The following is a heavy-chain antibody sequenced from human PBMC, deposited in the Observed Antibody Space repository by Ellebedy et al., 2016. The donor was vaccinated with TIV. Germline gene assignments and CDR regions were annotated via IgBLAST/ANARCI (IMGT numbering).Heavy chain of an antibody. CDR3: ARDLWGPKYCSGTSCFDYPRYFDL. V-gene: IGHV1-69*13. Sequence: AASVKVSCKASGGSFSSYAFNWVRQAPGQGLEWMGGIIPIFGAAKSAQKFQGRVTISADESTSTAYMELSSLRSEDTAVYYCARDLWGPKYCSGTSCFDYPRYFDLWGRGTLVTVSS. CDR1: GGSFSSYA. J-gene: IGHJ2*01. CDR2: IIPIFGAA. D-gene: IGHD2-15*01.